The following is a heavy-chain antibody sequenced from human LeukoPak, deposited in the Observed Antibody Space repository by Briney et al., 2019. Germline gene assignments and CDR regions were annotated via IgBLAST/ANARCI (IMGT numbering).Heavy chain of an antibody. CDR2: ISTSAGST. CDR1: GFTFSSYA. J-gene: IGHJ4*02. Sequence: GGSLRLSCAASGFTFSSYAMSWVRQALGTGLEWVSGISTSAGSTSYADSVKGRFTISRDNSKNILYLQMNSLRAEDTAIYYCAKDIAIFAPTDYWGQGTLVTVSS. V-gene: IGHV3-23*01. D-gene: IGHD3-3*01. CDR3: AKDIAIFAPTDY.